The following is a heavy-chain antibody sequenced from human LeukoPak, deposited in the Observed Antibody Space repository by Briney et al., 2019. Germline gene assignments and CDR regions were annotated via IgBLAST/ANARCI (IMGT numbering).Heavy chain of an antibody. CDR2: IYHSGST. D-gene: IGHD2-21*02. Sequence: TSETLSLTCAVSGGSISSGGYSWSWIRQPPGKGPEWIGYIYHSGSTYYNPSLKSRVTISVDRSKNQFSLKLSSVTAADTAVYYCARGSDKRAFDIWGQGTMVTVSS. CDR1: GGSISSGGYS. V-gene: IGHV4-30-2*01. J-gene: IGHJ3*02. CDR3: ARGSDKRAFDI.